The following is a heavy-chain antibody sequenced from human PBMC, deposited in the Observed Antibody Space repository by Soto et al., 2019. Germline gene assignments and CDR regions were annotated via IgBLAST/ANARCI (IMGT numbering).Heavy chain of an antibody. J-gene: IGHJ6*02. CDR1: GFTFSSYA. CDR3: AKIAAAGFYYYYGMDV. V-gene: IGHV3-23*01. Sequence: GGSLRLSCAASGFTFSSYAMSWVRQAPGKGLEWVPAISGSGGSTYYADSVKGRFTISRDNSKNTLYLQMNSLRAEDTAVYYCAKIAAAGFYYYYGMDVWGQGTTVTVSS. D-gene: IGHD6-13*01. CDR2: ISGSGGST.